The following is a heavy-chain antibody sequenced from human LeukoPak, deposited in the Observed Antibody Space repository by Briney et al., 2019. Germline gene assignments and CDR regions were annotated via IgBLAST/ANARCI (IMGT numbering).Heavy chain of an antibody. CDR3: GRVRPDCSGSYCFDY. V-gene: IGHV1-2*06. CDR1: GYIFSDYY. CDR2: INPNTGGT. D-gene: IGHD3-10*02. Sequence: ASVKVSCKASGYIFSDYYMNWVRQAPGQGLEWMGRINPNTGGTNYAQKFQGRLTMTRDTSISTAYMELSRLRFDDTAVYYCGRVRPDCSGSYCFDYWGQGTLVTVSS. J-gene: IGHJ4*02.